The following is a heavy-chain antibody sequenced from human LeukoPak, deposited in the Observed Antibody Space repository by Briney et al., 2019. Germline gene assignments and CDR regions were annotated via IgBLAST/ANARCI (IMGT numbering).Heavy chain of an antibody. CDR2: IIPIFGTA. CDR3: ARDWLGIAAAGTAYYYYMDV. J-gene: IGHJ6*03. Sequence: ASVKVSCKASGGTFSSYAISWVRQAPGQGLEWMGRIIPIFGTANYAQKFQGRVTITTDESTSTAYMELSSLRSEDTAVYYCARDWLGIAAAGTAYYYYMDVWGKGTTVTVSS. CDR1: GGTFSSYA. D-gene: IGHD6-13*01. V-gene: IGHV1-69*05.